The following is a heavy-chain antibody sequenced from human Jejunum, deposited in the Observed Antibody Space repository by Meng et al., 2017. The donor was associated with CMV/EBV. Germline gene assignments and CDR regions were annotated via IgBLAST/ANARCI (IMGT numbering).Heavy chain of an antibody. V-gene: IGHV3-7*04. Sequence: VFVVESGGALVQPGGSLRLSCAASGFNFNDNWMHWVRQAPGKGLEWVADIKQDGSAKYYGDSVQGRFSIFRDNAKNSVYLQMNNLRAEDTAVYYCARDRSSTCGLDYWGQGTLVTVSS. J-gene: IGHJ4*02. CDR1: GFNFNDNW. D-gene: IGHD6-13*01. CDR2: IKQDGSAK. CDR3: ARDRSSTCGLDY.